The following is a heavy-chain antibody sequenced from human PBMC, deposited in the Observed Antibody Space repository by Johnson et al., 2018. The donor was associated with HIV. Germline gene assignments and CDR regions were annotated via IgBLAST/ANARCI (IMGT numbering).Heavy chain of an antibody. D-gene: IGHD3-9*01. CDR3: ARERFSDMLTGYHAFDG. Sequence: QVQLVESGGGVVQPGKSLRLSCAASGFIFSGFGLHWVRQAPGKGLEWVASISYDGGNKYYADSVRGRITIARDKSKNIWYLQMNSLRPEDTAVYFCARERFSDMLTGYHAFDGWGQGTMVTVSS. J-gene: IGHJ3*01. CDR2: ISYDGGNK. CDR1: GFIFSGFG. V-gene: IGHV3-30*03.